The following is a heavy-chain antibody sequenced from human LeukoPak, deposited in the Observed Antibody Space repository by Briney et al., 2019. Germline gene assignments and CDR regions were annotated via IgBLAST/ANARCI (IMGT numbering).Heavy chain of an antibody. Sequence: GGFLRLSCAASGFTFSDYSMSWIRQAPGKGLEWVSYISHDGATIYYADSVKGRFTISRENAKNSLYLQMNSLRAEDTAVYYCARGGANRFDYWGQGTLVTVSS. V-gene: IGHV3-11*01. CDR2: ISHDGATI. CDR3: ARGGANRFDY. CDR1: GFTFSDYS. J-gene: IGHJ4*02. D-gene: IGHD1-26*01.